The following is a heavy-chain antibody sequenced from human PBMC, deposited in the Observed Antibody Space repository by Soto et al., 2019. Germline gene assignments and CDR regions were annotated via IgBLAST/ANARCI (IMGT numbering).Heavy chain of an antibody. CDR3: ARLPDISGWPLDY. CDR2: IHDNGRT. Sequence: QVQLQESGPGLVKPSETLSLTCIVSGGSVSSNGYYWTWIRQSPGRGLEWIGYIHDNGRTHYNPSLKSRVTMSRDMSENHVSLKLSSVTIADTAVYYCARLPDISGWPLDYWGQGTLVTVSS. J-gene: IGHJ4*02. CDR1: GGSVSSNGYY. V-gene: IGHV4-61*03. D-gene: IGHD3-3*02.